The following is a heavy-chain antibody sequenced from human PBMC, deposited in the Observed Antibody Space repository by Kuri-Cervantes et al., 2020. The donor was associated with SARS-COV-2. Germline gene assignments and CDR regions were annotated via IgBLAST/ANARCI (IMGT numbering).Heavy chain of an antibody. J-gene: IGHJ4*02. CDR2: IYYDGRT. CDR3: ARHDY. V-gene: IGHV4-39*01. Sequence: SETLSLTCTVSGGSISSGGYYWGWIRQPQGKGLEFIGTIYYDGRTYYNTSLKSRVTISVDTSKNQFSLKLSSLTAADTAVYYCARHDYWGQGTLVTVSS. CDR1: GGSISSGGYY.